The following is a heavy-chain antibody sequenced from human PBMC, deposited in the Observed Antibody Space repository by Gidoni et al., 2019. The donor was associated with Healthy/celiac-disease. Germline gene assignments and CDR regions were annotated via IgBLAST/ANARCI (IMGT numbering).Heavy chain of an antibody. D-gene: IGHD4-4*01. Sequence: EVQLVESGGGLIQPGGSLSLSCAASGFTVSSNYMSWVRQAPGKGLEWVSVIYSGGSTYYADSVKGRFTISRDNSKNTLYLQMNSLRAEDTAVYYCARDLGSYPTGWFDPWGQGTLVTVSS. CDR1: GFTVSSNY. CDR2: IYSGGST. J-gene: IGHJ5*02. CDR3: ARDLGSYPTGWFDP. V-gene: IGHV3-53*01.